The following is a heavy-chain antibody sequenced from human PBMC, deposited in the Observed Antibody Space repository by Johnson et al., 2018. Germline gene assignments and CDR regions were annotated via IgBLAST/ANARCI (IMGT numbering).Heavy chain of an antibody. D-gene: IGHD2-2*01. CDR3: TLGYCSTTSCSHYYGMDV. CDR2: ISYDGSNK. V-gene: IGHV3-30-3*01. Sequence: QVQLVQSGGGVVQPGRSLRLSCVASEFIFSSYAMHWVRQGPGKGLEWVAVISYDGSNKYYADSVKGRFTNSRDNAKSSLYLQMNSLRAEDTAVYYCTLGYCSTTSCSHYYGMDVWGQGTTVTVSS. CDR1: EFIFSSYA. J-gene: IGHJ6*02.